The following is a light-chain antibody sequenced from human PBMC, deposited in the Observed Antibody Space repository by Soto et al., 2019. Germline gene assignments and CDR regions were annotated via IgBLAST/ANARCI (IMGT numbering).Light chain of an antibody. J-gene: IGKJ4*01. CDR1: QSVSSK. CDR2: DAF. V-gene: IGKV3-11*01. Sequence: EIVLTQSPATLSLTPGDRATLSCRTSQSVSSKLVWYQQKPGQAPRLLIYDAFNRASGIPARFSGSGSGTDFTLTISSLEPEDCAVYYCQQQSNWPLTFGGGTKVEIK. CDR3: QQQSNWPLT.